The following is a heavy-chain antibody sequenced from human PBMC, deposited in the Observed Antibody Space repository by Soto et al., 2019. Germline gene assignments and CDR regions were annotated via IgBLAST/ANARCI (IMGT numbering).Heavy chain of an antibody. CDR2: INAGNGNT. CDR3: ASDLVGYGSGGSCNSVYCDY. J-gene: IGHJ4*02. CDR1: GYTFTSYA. D-gene: IGHD2-15*01. V-gene: IGHV1-3*01. Sequence: ASVKVSCKASGYTFTSYAMHWVRQAPGQRLEWMGWINAGNGNTKYSQKFQGRVTITRDTSASTAYMELSSLRSEDTAVYYCASDLVGYGSGGSCNSVYCDYWGQGTLVTVSS.